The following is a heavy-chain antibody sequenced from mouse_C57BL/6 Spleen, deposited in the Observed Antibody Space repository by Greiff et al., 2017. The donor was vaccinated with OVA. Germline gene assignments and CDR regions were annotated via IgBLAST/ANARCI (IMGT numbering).Heavy chain of an antibody. CDR1: GFNIKDDY. V-gene: IGHV14-4*01. J-gene: IGHJ3*01. CDR2: IDPENGDT. D-gene: IGHD4-1*01. CDR3: TTKLTGSFAY. Sequence: VQLQQSGAELVRPGASVKLSCTASGFNIKDDYMHWVKQRPEQGLEWIGWIDPENGDTESASKFQGKATLTADTSSNTAYLQLSSLTSEDTAVYYCTTKLTGSFAYWGQGTLVTVSA.